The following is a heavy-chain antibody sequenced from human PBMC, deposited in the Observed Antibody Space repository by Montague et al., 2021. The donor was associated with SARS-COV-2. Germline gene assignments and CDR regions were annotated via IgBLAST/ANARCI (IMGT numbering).Heavy chain of an antibody. D-gene: IGHD6-6*01. CDR2: IYYSGRT. Sequence: SETLSLTCTVSGGSISSYYWSWIRQSPGKGLEWIGYIYYSGRTNYNPSLKSRVTISVDTSKSQFSLKMISVIATDTAVYYCARGRRIAARPSEGYFDLWGRGTLVTVSS. V-gene: IGHV4-59*01. J-gene: IGHJ2*01. CDR3: ARGRRIAARPSEGYFDL. CDR1: GGSISSYY.